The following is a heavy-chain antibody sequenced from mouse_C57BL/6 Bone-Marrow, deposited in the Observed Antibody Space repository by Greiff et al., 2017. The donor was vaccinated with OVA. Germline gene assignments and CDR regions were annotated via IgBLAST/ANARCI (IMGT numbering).Heavy chain of an antibody. Sequence: VQLQQSGAELVRPGASVKLSCTASGFNIKDDYMHWVKQRPEQGLEWIGWIDPENGDTEYASKFKGKATITAATSSNTAYLQLSNLTSEDAAVYYCAILRRGDYWGQGTTLTVSA. J-gene: IGHJ2*01. CDR3: AILRRGDY. D-gene: IGHD2-12*01. CDR2: IDPENGDT. V-gene: IGHV14-4*01. CDR1: GFNIKDDY.